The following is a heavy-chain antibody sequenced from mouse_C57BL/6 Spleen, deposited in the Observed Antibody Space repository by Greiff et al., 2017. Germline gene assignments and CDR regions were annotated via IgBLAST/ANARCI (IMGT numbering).Heavy chain of an antibody. D-gene: IGHD1-1*01. CDR1: GYAFSSYW. V-gene: IGHV1-80*01. Sequence: VQLQQSGAELVKPGASVKISCKASGYAFSSYWMNWVKQRPGKGLEWIGQIYPGDGDTNYNGKFKGKATLTADKSSSTAYMQLSSLTSEDSAVYFCARDYGSSYWYFDVWGTGTTFTVSS. CDR3: ARDYGSSYWYFDV. J-gene: IGHJ1*03. CDR2: IYPGDGDT.